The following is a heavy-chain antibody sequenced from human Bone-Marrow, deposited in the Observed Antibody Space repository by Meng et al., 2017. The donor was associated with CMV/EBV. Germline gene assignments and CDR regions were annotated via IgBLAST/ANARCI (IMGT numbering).Heavy chain of an antibody. Sequence: GESLKISCAASGFTFSSYGMHWVRQAPGKGLEWVAFIRYDGSNKYYADSVKGRFTISRDNSKTTLYLQMNSLRAEDTAVYYCAKDEDAGYYDFWSGYYTWGQGTLVTVSS. D-gene: IGHD3-3*01. J-gene: IGHJ5*02. CDR3: AKDEDAGYYDFWSGYYT. CDR2: IRYDGSNK. V-gene: IGHV3-30*02. CDR1: GFTFSSYG.